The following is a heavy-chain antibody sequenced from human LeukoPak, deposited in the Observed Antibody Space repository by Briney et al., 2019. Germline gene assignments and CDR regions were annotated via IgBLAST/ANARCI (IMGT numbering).Heavy chain of an antibody. D-gene: IGHD3-10*01. V-gene: IGHV3-7*01. CDR1: GFTFSNYW. CDR3: AENRGVA. J-gene: IGHJ3*01. CDR2: INQDGSEK. Sequence: GGSLRLSCAASGFTFSNYWMSWVRQTPGKGLEWVVNINQDGSEKYYVDSVKGRFTISRDNAKNSLYLQMNSLRAEDTAVYYCAENRGVAWGQGTMVTVSS.